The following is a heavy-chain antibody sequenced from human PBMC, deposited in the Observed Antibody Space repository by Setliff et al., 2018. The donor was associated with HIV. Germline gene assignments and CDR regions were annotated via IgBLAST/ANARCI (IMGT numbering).Heavy chain of an antibody. CDR2: IYNSGIT. V-gene: IGHV4-31*03. CDR3: ARGRYFRDISDSLFDF. Sequence: PSETLSLTCSVSGGSISTNYYYWSWIRQHPGKGLEWIGYIYNSGITFYNPSLESRLIMSVDPSKNQFSLKLTSVTAADTAVYYCARGRYFRDISDSLFDFWGQGTLVTVSS. CDR1: GGSISTNYYY. D-gene: IGHD2-21*01. J-gene: IGHJ4*02.